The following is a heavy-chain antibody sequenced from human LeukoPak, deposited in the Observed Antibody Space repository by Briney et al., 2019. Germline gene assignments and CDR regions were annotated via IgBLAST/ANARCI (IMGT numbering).Heavy chain of an antibody. CDR2: IYYSGST. J-gene: IGHJ3*02. D-gene: IGHD2-2*01. V-gene: IGHV4-59*08. CDR1: GGSISSYY. Sequence: SETLSLTCTVSGGSISSYYWSWIRQPPGKGLEWIGYIYYSGSTNYNPSLKSRVTISVDTSKNQFSLKLSSVTAADTAVYYCARRSLCSSTSCGAYDAFDIWGQGTMVTVSS. CDR3: ARRSLCSSTSCGAYDAFDI.